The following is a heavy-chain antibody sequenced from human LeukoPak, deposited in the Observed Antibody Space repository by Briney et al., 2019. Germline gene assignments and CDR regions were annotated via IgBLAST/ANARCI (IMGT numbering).Heavy chain of an antibody. CDR2: IWYDGGNK. CDR1: GFTFSSYG. V-gene: IGHV3-33*06. CDR3: AKLQGDVLRFLEWSSDAFDI. J-gene: IGHJ3*02. D-gene: IGHD3-3*01. Sequence: PGGSLRLSCAASGFTFSSYGMHWVRQAPGKGLEWVAVIWYDGGNKYYADSVKGRFTISRDNSKNTLYLQMNSLRAEDTAVYYCAKLQGDVLRFLEWSSDAFDIWGQGTMVTVSS.